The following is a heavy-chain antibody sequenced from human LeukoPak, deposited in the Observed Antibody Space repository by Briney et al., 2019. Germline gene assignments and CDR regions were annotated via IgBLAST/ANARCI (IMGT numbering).Heavy chain of an antibody. CDR1: GGTFGSYA. J-gene: IGHJ6*02. D-gene: IGHD6-6*01. CDR2: IIPIFGTA. V-gene: IGHV1-69*13. CDR3: ASSSSSVLEGSYYYYYGMDV. Sequence: SVKVSCKASGGTFGSYAISWVRQAPGQGLEWMGGIIPIFGTANYAQKFQGRVTITADESTSTAYMELSSLRSEDTAVYYCASSSSSVLEGSYYYYYGMDVWGQGTTVTVSS.